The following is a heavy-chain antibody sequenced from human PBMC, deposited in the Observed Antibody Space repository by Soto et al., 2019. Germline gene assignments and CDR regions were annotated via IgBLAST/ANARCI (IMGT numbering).Heavy chain of an antibody. CDR2: IYPGDSDT. J-gene: IGHJ6*02. CDR1: GYSFTSYW. V-gene: IGHV5-51*01. CDR3: ARPSPDYYYGMDV. Sequence: GEALKLSCKGSGYSFTSYWIGWVRQMPGKGLEWMGIIYPGDSDTRYSPSFQGQVTISADKSISTAYLQWSSLKASDTAMYYCARPSPDYYYGMDVWGQGTTVTVSS.